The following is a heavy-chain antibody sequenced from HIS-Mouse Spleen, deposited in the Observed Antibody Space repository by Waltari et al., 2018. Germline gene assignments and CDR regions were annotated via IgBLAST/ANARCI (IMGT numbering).Heavy chain of an antibody. J-gene: IGHJ5*02. Sequence: QVQLVQSGAEVKKPGASVKVSCKASGYTFTSYGIRAVRQAPGQGLEWMGWINPNSGGTNYAQKFQGRVTMTRDTSISTAYMELSRLRSDDTAVYYCARDRPGMYSSSPQANWFDPWGQGTLVTVSS. CDR3: ARDRPGMYSSSPQANWFDP. D-gene: IGHD6-6*01. CDR1: GYTFTSYG. V-gene: IGHV1-2*02. CDR2: INPNSGGT.